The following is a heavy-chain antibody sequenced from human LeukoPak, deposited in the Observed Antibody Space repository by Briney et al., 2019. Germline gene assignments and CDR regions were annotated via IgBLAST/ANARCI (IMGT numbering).Heavy chain of an antibody. CDR3: ARDQYDTSGYYDY. V-gene: IGHV3-48*02. Sequence: GGSLRLSCAASGFAFSTYGMNWVRQAPGKGLEWVSYISSSSTTIYYGDSVKGRFTISRDDAKNALYLQMNSLRDEDTAVYYCARDQYDTSGYYDYWGQGTLVTV. CDR2: ISSSSTTI. D-gene: IGHD3-22*01. CDR1: GFAFSTYG. J-gene: IGHJ4*02.